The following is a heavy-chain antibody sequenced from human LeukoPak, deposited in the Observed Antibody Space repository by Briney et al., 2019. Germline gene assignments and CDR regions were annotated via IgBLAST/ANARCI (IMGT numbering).Heavy chain of an antibody. CDR3: ARRGIAVAENWFDP. J-gene: IGHJ5*02. D-gene: IGHD6-19*01. Sequence: GGSLRLSCAASGFTFSSYSMNWVRRAPGKGLEWVSSISSSSSYIYYADSVKGRFTISRDNAKNSLYLQMNSLRAEDTAVYYCARRGIAVAENWFDPWGQGTLVTVSS. CDR1: GFTFSSYS. CDR2: ISSSSSYI. V-gene: IGHV3-21*01.